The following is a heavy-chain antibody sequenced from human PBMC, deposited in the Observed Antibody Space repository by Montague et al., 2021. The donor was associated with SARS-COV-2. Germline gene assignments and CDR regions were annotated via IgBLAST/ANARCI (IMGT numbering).Heavy chain of an antibody. Sequence: SETLSLTCIVSGSSVRSYYWSWIRQPPGKGLEWIGYIYDSGSTNYNPSLKSRVTISVDTSKSQFPLKLSSVTAADTAVYYCARENTVTTFGGPYYIDSWGQGTLVTVSA. CDR2: IYDSGST. J-gene: IGHJ4*02. D-gene: IGHD4-17*01. CDR1: GSSVRSYY. CDR3: ARENTVTTFGGPYYIDS. V-gene: IGHV4-59*02.